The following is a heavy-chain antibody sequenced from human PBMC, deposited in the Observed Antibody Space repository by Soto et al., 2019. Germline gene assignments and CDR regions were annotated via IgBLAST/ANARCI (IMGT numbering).Heavy chain of an antibody. J-gene: IGHJ4*02. CDR2: IIPIFGTA. CDR3: ARVGLLESFDY. V-gene: IGHV1-69*13. CDR1: GGTFRSYA. Sequence: ASVKVSCKAYGGTFRSYAISWVRQAPGQGLEWMGGIIPIFGTANYAQKFQGRVTITADESTSTAYMELSSLRSEDTAVYYCARVGLLESFDYWGQGTLVTVSS.